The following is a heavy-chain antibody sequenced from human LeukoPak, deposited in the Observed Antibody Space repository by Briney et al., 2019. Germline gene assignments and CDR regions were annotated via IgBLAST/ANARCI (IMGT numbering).Heavy chain of an antibody. V-gene: IGHV6-1*01. CDR2: TYYRSKWYN. J-gene: IGHJ4*02. Sequence: SQTLSLTCAISGDSVSSNSAAWNWIRQSPSRGLGWLGRTYYRSKWYNDYAVSVKSRITINPDTSKNQFSLQLNSVTPEDTAVYYCARGETIAVAAHGGFDYWGQGTLVTVSS. CDR1: GDSVSSNSAA. CDR3: ARGETIAVAAHGGFDY. D-gene: IGHD6-19*01.